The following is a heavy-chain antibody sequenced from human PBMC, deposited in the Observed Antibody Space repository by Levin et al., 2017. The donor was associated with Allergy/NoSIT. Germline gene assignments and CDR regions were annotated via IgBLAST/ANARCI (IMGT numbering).Heavy chain of an antibody. CDR3: ARGTYYDFWTHSYGMDV. D-gene: IGHD3/OR15-3a*01. V-gene: IGHV3-48*03. Sequence: SCASSGFTFSKYEMDWVRQAPGKGLEWVSYISSSGSSTSYAESVKGRFTISRDNTKNLVYLQMNGLRVEDTAVYYCARGTYYDFWTHSYGMDVWGQGTTVTVSS. J-gene: IGHJ6*02. CDR2: ISSSGSST. CDR1: GFTFSKYE.